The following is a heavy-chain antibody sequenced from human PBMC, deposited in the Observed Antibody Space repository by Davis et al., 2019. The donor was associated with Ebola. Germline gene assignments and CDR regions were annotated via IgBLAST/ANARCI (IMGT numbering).Heavy chain of an antibody. CDR2: IIGTSTYT. Sequence: GESLKISCAASGFTFSSFAMSWVRQAPGKGLEWVSTIIGTSTYTYYADSVKGRFTISRDNSKNTLYLQVNSLRAEDTALYYCARLACTSSSCHTGNYYYYYGVDVWGQGTTVTVSS. V-gene: IGHV3-23*01. J-gene: IGHJ6*02. CDR1: GFTFSSFA. D-gene: IGHD2-2*02. CDR3: ARLACTSSSCHTGNYYYYYGVDV.